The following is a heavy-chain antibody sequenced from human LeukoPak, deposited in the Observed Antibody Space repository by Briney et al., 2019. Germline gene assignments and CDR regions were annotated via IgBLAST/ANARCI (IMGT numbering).Heavy chain of an antibody. CDR2: ISSSGSTI. V-gene: IGHV3-11*04. CDR3: ASPPYITGTTRPRDWFDP. J-gene: IGHJ5*02. Sequence: GGSLRLSCAASGFTFSDYYMSWIRQAPGKGLEWVSYISSSGSTIYYADSVKGRFTISRDNAKNSLYLQMNSLRAEDTAVYYCASPPYITGTTRPRDWFDPWGQGTLVTVSP. CDR1: GFTFSDYY. D-gene: IGHD1-20*01.